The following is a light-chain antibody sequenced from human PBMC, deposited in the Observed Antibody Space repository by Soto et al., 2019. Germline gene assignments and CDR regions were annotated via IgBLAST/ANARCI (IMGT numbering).Light chain of an antibody. CDR2: GAS. J-gene: IGKJ1*01. Sequence: EIVLTQSAAILCVSPGEGATLXCRASQSVSRGFGWYQQRPGQAPRLLIEGASSRATGITERFGGSGSGKDFIITISRLEPEDLAVYECQQYGSSLTFGQGTKVDIK. CDR3: QQYGSSLT. V-gene: IGKV3-20*01. CDR1: QSVSRG.